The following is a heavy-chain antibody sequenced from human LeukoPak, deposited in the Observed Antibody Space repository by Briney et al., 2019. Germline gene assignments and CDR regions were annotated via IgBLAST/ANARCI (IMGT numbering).Heavy chain of an antibody. V-gene: IGHV3-7*04. J-gene: IGHJ2*01. CDR2: IKKDGSEK. Sequence: GGSLRLSCAASGFTFSRSWMTWVRQAPGKGLEWVANIKKDGSEKYYVDSVKGRFTISRDNANNSLYLQMNSLRAENSALYYCARDRYCDFWGRDTLVTVSS. CDR3: ARDRYCDF. CDR1: GFTFSRSW.